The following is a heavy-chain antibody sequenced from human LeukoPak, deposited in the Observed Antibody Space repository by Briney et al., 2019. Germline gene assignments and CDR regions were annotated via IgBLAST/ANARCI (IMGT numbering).Heavy chain of an antibody. CDR1: GFTFSSYA. Sequence: PGGSLRLSCAASGFTFSSYAMSWVRQAPGKGLEWVSAISGSGGSTYYADSVKGRLTISRDNSKNTLYLQMNSLRAEDTAVYYCAKGSTLTMIVALPEYWGQGTLVTVSS. CDR3: AKGSTLTMIVALPEY. J-gene: IGHJ4*02. CDR2: ISGSGGST. V-gene: IGHV3-23*01. D-gene: IGHD3-22*01.